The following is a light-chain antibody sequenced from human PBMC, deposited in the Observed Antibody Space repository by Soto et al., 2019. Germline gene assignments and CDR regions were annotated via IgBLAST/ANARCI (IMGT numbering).Light chain of an antibody. CDR2: DVS. CDR3: QKFNKWPWT. CDR1: QSVSGY. J-gene: IGKJ1*01. V-gene: IGKV3-11*01. Sequence: EIVLTQSPVTLSLSPGARATLSCRASQSVSGYLAWYQQNPGQAPRLLIYDVSNRATGIPARFSGSGSGTDFTLTISSLEPEDFAIYFCQKFNKWPWTFGQGTKVDIK.